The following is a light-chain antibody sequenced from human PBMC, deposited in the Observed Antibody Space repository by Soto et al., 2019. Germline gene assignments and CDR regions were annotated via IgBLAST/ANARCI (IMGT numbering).Light chain of an antibody. J-gene: IGLJ3*02. CDR2: DVS. V-gene: IGLV2-14*01. Sequence: QSVLTQPASVSGSPGQSITISCTGTSSDVGGYNYVSWYQQHPGKATKLMIYDVSNRPSGVSNRFSGSKSGNTASLTISGLQAEDEADYYCSSYTSSSTPGVFGGGTKLTVL. CDR1: SSDVGGYNY. CDR3: SSYTSSSTPGV.